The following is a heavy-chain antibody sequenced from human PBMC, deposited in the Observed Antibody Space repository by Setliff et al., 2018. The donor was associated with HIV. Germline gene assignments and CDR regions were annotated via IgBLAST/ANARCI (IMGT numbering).Heavy chain of an antibody. J-gene: IGHJ4*02. V-gene: IGHV3-33*08. D-gene: IGHD3-22*01. CDR3: ARDFSIYYSIDS. CDR1: GFSFSDYG. Sequence: PGGSLRLSCAASGFSFSDYGMHWVRQAPGKGLEWVAFIWYDGNNIKYADSVKGRFTISRDNSKNTLYLQVNSLRTEDTAVYFCARDFSIYYSIDSWGQGTLVTVSS. CDR2: IWYDGNNI.